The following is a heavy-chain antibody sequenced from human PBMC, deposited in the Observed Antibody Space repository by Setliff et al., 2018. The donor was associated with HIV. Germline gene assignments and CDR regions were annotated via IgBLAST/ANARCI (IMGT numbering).Heavy chain of an antibody. V-gene: IGHV1-46*01. J-gene: IGHJ6*03. D-gene: IGHD6-13*01. CDR2: IYPSGGST. CDR3: ATSSVAMTAGGDLDYYYYYMDV. CDR1: GYTFTSYY. Sequence: EASVKVSCKASGYTFTSYYMHWVRQAPGQGLEWMGIIYPSGGSTSYAQKFQGRVTMTRDTTTSTVYMQLSSLRSEDTAVYYCATSSVAMTAGGDLDYYYYYMDVWGKGTTVTVSS.